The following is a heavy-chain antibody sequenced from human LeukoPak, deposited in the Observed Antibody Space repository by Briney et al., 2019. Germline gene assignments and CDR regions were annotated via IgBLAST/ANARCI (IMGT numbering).Heavy chain of an antibody. CDR2: IWYDGSNK. CDR3: ARGQYTSGWLDH. CDR1: GFMFSSYG. V-gene: IGHV3-33*01. J-gene: IGHJ4*02. Sequence: GGSLRLSCEASGFMFSSYGMHWARQAQAKGLGWVAVIWYDGSNKYYADSVKGRFTISRDNSKNTLYLQMNSLRAEDTAVYYCARGQYTSGWLDHWGLGTLVTVSS. D-gene: IGHD6-19*01.